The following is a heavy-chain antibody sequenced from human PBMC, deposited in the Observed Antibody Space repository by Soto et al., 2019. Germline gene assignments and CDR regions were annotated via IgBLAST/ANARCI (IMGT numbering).Heavy chain of an antibody. J-gene: IGHJ5*02. D-gene: IGHD4-17*01. CDR2: IYHSGNT. Sequence: QLQLQESGSGLVKPSQTLSLTCAVSGGSISSGGYSWSWIRQPPGKGLEWIGYIYHSGNTYYNPCPKCRVAISVDRSKNQYSMHFSSVTAADTAVYYCAGVGTVTNFLLWFDPWGQGTLVTVSS. CDR3: AGVGTVTNFLLWFDP. CDR1: GGSISSGGYS. V-gene: IGHV4-30-2*01.